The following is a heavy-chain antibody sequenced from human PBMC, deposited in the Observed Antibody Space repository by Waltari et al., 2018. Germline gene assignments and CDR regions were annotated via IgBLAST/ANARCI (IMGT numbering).Heavy chain of an antibody. V-gene: IGHV3-48*02. CDR1: GFGFSNFS. CDR2: ISTCGSTI. Sequence: EVQLIESGGALVQPGGSLRLSCAASGFGFSNFSMNWVGQAPGKGLEWIAYISTCGSTIYYADSVKGRFTISRDNAKNSLYLQMNGLTDEDTAIYYCTPLDYWGRGALVTVSS. CDR3: TPLDY. J-gene: IGHJ4*02.